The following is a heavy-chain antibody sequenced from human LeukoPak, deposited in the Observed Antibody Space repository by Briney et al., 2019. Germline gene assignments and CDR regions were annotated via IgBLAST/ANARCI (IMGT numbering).Heavy chain of an antibody. J-gene: IGHJ4*02. Sequence: GGSLRLSCAASGFTFSSYAMSWVRQAPGKGREWVSAISGSGGSTYYADSVKGRFTISRDNSKNTLYLPRNSLGAEDTAVYYCAKFLPTHIVVANYYFDYRGQGTLVTVSS. D-gene: IGHD2-21*01. V-gene: IGHV3-23*01. CDR1: GFTFSSYA. CDR2: ISGSGGST. CDR3: AKFLPTHIVVANYYFDY.